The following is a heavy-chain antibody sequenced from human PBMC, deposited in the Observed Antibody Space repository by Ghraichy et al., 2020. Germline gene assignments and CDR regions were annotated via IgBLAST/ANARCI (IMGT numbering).Heavy chain of an antibody. CDR2: INPNSGAT. CDR1: GYTFTGYY. V-gene: IGHV1-2*02. J-gene: IGHJ4*02. Sequence: GGSLRLSCKASGYTFTGYYIHWVRQAPGQGLEWVGWINPNSGATRYTQTLQGRVTMTRDTSITTAYMELSRLRSDDTAVYYCVRGGSITIFGVVYYNFGYWGQGALVTVSS. CDR3: VRGGSITIFGVVYYNFGY. D-gene: IGHD3-3*01.